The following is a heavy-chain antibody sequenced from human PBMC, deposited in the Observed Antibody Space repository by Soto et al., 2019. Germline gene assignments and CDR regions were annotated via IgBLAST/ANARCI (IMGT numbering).Heavy chain of an antibody. CDR2: INHSGST. CDR1: GGSFSGYY. V-gene: IGHV4-34*01. CDR3: SGGIAAAGTLSWFDP. J-gene: IGHJ5*02. Sequence: SETLSLTCAVYGGSFSGYYWSWIRQPPGKGLEWIGEINHSGSTNYNPSLKSRVTISVDTSKNQFSLKLSSVTAADTAVYYCSGGIAAAGTLSWFDPWGQGTLVTVSS. D-gene: IGHD6-13*01.